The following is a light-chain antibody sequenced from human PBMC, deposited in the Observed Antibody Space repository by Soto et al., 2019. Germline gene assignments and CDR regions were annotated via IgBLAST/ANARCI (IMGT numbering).Light chain of an antibody. CDR3: QQRSDWPPYT. V-gene: IGKV3-11*01. Sequence: EIVLTQSPATLSLSPGERATLSCRASQSVANYLAWYQQKPGQAPRLLIYGASNRATGIPARFSGSGSGTDFTLTISSLEPEDFAGYYCQQRSDWPPYTFGQGTKVEIK. CDR2: GAS. J-gene: IGKJ2*01. CDR1: QSVANY.